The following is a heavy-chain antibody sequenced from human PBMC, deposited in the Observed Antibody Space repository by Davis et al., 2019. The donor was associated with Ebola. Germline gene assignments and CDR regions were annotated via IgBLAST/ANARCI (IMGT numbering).Heavy chain of an antibody. CDR2: IIPIFCTA. V-gene: IGHV1-69*05. CDR3: ARDRGMIAVAGTADY. J-gene: IGHJ4*02. Sequence: SSVTVSFKASLGTLSSYAIRWVRQAPGPGLEWMGVIIPIFCTANYAQKLQGRVNLTTYTSTSTAYMELRSLRSDDTAVYYCARDRGMIAVAGTADYWGQGTLVTVSS. CDR1: LGTLSSYA. D-gene: IGHD6-19*01.